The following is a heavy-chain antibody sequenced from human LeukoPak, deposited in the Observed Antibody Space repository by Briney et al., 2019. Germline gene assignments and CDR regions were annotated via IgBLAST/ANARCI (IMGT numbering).Heavy chain of an antibody. CDR3: ARDQRYCSSSSCPWEPFDY. CDR2: IKQDGSEK. Sequence: GGSLRLSCTASGFTFSSYWMSWVRQAPGKGLEWVANIKQDGSEKYYVDSVKGRFTISRDNAKNSLYLQMNSLRAEDTAVYYCARDQRYCSSSSCPWEPFDYWGQGTLVTVSS. J-gene: IGHJ4*02. CDR1: GFTFSSYW. V-gene: IGHV3-7*05. D-gene: IGHD2-2*01.